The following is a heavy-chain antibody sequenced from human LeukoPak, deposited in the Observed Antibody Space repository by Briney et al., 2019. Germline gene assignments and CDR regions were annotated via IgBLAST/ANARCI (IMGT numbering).Heavy chain of an antibody. CDR2: IYYSGST. CDR3: ARTYYDFWSGLQIWFDP. V-gene: IGHV4-39*07. J-gene: IGHJ5*02. D-gene: IGHD3-3*01. CDR1: GGSISTSSYY. Sequence: SETLSLTCTVSGGSISTSSYYWDLIRQPPGKGLEWIATIYYSGSTYYNPSLKSRVTISVDTSKNQFSLKLSSVTAADTAVYYCARTYYDFWSGLQIWFDPWGQGTLVTVSS.